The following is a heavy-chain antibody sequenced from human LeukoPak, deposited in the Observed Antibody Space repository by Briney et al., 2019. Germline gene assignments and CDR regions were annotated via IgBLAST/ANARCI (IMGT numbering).Heavy chain of an antibody. CDR2: IRYDGSNK. CDR3: AKPEDYYYYMDV. Sequence: GGSLRLSCAASGFTFSTYGIHWVRQAPGKGLEWVAFIRYDGSNKYYADSVKGRFTISKDNSKNTLFLQMNSLRAEDTAVYYCAKPEDYYYYMDVWGKGTTVTISS. CDR1: GFTFSTYG. V-gene: IGHV3-30*02. J-gene: IGHJ6*03.